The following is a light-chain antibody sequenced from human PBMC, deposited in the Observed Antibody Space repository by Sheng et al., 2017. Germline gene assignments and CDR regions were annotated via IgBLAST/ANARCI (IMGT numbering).Light chain of an antibody. CDR2: EVS. J-gene: IGLJ1*01. CDR1: SSDVGAYNY. V-gene: IGLV2-8*01. Sequence: QSALTQPASVSGSPGQSITISCTGTSSDVGAYNYVSWYQQHPGKVPKLMIFEVSERPSGVPDRFSGSKSGNTASLTVSGLQAEDEADYYCSSYAGSNNPYVFGTGTKVTVL. CDR3: SSYAGSNNPYV.